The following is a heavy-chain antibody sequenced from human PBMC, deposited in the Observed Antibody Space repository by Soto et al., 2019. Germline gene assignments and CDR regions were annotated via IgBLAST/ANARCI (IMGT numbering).Heavy chain of an antibody. J-gene: IGHJ4*02. V-gene: IGHV1-8*01. CDR2: MNPNSGNT. Sequence: QVQLVQSGAEVKKPGASVKVSCKASGYTFTSYDINWVRQATGQGLEWMGWMNPNSGNTGYAQKFQGRVTMTRNTXXXXXXXXXXXXXXXXXXXXXXAREVGSRIDYWGQGTLVTVS. CDR1: GYTFTSYD. D-gene: IGHD6-13*01. CDR3: AREVGSRIDY.